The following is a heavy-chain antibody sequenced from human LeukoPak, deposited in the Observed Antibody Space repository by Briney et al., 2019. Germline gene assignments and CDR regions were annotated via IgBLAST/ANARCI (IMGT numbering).Heavy chain of an antibody. CDR3: AKTDRAVTDWYFDL. J-gene: IGHJ2*01. V-gene: IGHV3-30*18. Sequence: GGSLRLSCAASGFTFSTYGMHWVRQAPGKGLEWVALISYDGNNKYYADSVKGRFTISRDNSKNTLYLQMNSLRAEDTAVYYCAKTDRAVTDWYFDLWGRGTLVTVSS. D-gene: IGHD6-19*01. CDR1: GFTFSTYG. CDR2: ISYDGNNK.